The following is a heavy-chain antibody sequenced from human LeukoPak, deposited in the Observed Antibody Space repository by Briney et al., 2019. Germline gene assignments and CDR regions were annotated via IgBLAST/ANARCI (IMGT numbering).Heavy chain of an antibody. V-gene: IGHV3-49*03. D-gene: IGHD3-9*01. CDR3: TRTRYDILTGSR. CDR2: IRSKAYGGTT. CDR1: GFTFGDYA. J-gene: IGHJ4*02. Sequence: PGRSLRLSCTASGFTFGDYAMSWFRQAPGKGLEWGGFIRSKAYGGTTEYAASVKGRFTISRDDSKSIAYLQMNSLKTEDTAVYYCTRTRYDILTGSRWGQGTLVTVSS.